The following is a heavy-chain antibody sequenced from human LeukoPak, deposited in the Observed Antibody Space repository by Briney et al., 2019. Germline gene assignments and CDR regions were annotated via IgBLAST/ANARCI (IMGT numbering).Heavy chain of an antibody. Sequence: PSETLSLTCTVSGGSISSYYWSWIRQPPGKGLEWIGYIYYSGSTNYNPSLKSRVIISVDTSKNQFSLKLSSVTAADTAVYYCARHGLKDDYGDYFDYWGQGTLVTVSS. D-gene: IGHD4-17*01. J-gene: IGHJ4*02. CDR1: GGSISSYY. V-gene: IGHV4-59*08. CDR3: ARHGLKDDYGDYFDY. CDR2: IYYSGST.